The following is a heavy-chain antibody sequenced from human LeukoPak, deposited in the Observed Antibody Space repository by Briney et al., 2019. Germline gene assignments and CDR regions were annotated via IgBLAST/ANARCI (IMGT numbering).Heavy chain of an antibody. CDR1: GFTFSSYA. V-gene: IGHV3-23*01. CDR3: AKSGDGEDFFDY. CDR2: ISGSGGST. J-gene: IGHJ4*02. Sequence: GGPLRLSCAASGFTFSSYAMSWVRQAPGKGLEWVSAISGSGGSTYYADSVKGRFTISRDNSKNTLYLQMNSLRAEDTAVYYCAKSGDGEDFFDYWGQGTLVTVSS. D-gene: IGHD2-21*01.